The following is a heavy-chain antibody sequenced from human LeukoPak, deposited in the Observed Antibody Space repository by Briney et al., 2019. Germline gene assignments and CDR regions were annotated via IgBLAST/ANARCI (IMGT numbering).Heavy chain of an antibody. V-gene: IGHV1-2*02. J-gene: IGHJ4*02. CDR3: ARLGMITFGGVIRSYYFDY. Sequence: ASVKVSCKASGYTFTGYYIHWVRQCPGQGLEWMGWIHPDSGGSNCAQKFQGRVTLTRDTSISTAYMELSRLRSDDTAVYYCARLGMITFGGVIRSYYFDYWGQGTLVTVSS. CDR1: GYTFTGYY. CDR2: IHPDSGGS. D-gene: IGHD3-16*02.